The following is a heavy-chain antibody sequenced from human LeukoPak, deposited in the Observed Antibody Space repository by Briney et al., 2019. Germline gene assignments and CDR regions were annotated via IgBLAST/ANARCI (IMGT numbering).Heavy chain of an antibody. D-gene: IGHD5-12*01. J-gene: IGHJ6*02. Sequence: GGSLTLSCAASGFTFSSYAMHWVRQAPGKGLEWVTVISYDGSNKYYADSVKGRFTIYRDNSKNTLYLQMNSLRAEDTAVYYCARDRAVATPLTYYDYYGMDVWGQRTTVTVSS. CDR2: ISYDGSNK. CDR1: GFTFSSYA. V-gene: IGHV3-30-3*01. CDR3: ARDRAVATPLTYYDYYGMDV.